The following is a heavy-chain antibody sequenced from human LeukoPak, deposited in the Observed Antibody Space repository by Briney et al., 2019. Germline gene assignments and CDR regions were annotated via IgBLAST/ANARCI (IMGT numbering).Heavy chain of an antibody. V-gene: IGHV3-53*01. D-gene: IGHD2-2*02. CDR3: ARVFVVVPAAINYFDY. Sequence: GGSLRLSCAASGFTVSSNYMSWVRQAPGEGLEWVSVIYSGGSTYYADSVKGRFTISRDNSKNTLYLQMNSLRAEDTAVYYCARVFVVVPAAINYFDYWGQGTLVTVSS. J-gene: IGHJ4*02. CDR1: GFTVSSNY. CDR2: IYSGGST.